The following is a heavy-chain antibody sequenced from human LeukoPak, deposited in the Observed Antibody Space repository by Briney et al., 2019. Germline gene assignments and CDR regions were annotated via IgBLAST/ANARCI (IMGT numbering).Heavy chain of an antibody. CDR3: ARVEYSGSYPDFDY. D-gene: IGHD1-26*01. V-gene: IGHV3-48*03. J-gene: IGHJ4*02. CDR2: ISSSGSTI. CDR1: GFTFSSYE. Sequence: PGGSLRLSCAASGFTFSSYEMNWVRQAPGKGLEWVSYISSSGSTICYADSVKGRFTISRDNAKNSLYLQMNSLRAEDTAVYYCARVEYSGSYPDFDYWGQGTLVTVSS.